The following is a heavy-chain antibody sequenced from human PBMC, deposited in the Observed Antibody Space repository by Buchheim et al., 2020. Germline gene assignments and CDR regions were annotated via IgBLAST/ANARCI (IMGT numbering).Heavy chain of an antibody. D-gene: IGHD1-20*01. CDR3: VRDAHYNWYYNNYYGMDV. CDR2: IKEDGSDK. Sequence: EVQLVESGGGLVQPGGSLRLSCATSGFTFSSYWMSWVRQAPGKGLEWVAKIKEDGSDKYYVDSVKGRFTISRDNAQNSLYLQMNSLRAEDTAVYYCVRDAHYNWYYNNYYGMDVWGQGTT. J-gene: IGHJ6*02. V-gene: IGHV3-7*01. CDR1: GFTFSSYW.